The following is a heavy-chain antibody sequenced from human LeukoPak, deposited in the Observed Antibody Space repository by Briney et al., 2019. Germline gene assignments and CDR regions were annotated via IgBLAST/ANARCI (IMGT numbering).Heavy chain of an antibody. CDR1: GGSISSYY. D-gene: IGHD1-7*01. J-gene: IGHJ5*02. Sequence: PSETLSLTCTVSGGSISSYYWSWIRQPPGKGLEWIGYIYHSGSTNYNPSLKGRVTISVDTSKNQFSLKLSSVTAADTAVYYCARGNWNYVWFDPLGQGTLVTVSS. CDR3: ARGNWNYVWFDP. CDR2: IYHSGST. V-gene: IGHV4-59*01.